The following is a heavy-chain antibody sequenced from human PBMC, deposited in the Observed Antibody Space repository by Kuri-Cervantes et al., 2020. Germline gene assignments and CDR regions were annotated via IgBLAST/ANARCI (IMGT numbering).Heavy chain of an antibody. Sequence: ASVKVSCKASGGTFRNYAISWVRQAPGQGLEWMGIINPSGGSTSYAQKFQGRVTMTRDTSTSTAYMELSSLISEDTAVYYCARELYYYESSAYSLLRDWGQGTLVTVSS. CDR3: ARELYYYESSAYSLLRD. D-gene: IGHD3-22*01. J-gene: IGHJ4*02. CDR1: GGTFRNYA. CDR2: INPSGGST. V-gene: IGHV1-46*01.